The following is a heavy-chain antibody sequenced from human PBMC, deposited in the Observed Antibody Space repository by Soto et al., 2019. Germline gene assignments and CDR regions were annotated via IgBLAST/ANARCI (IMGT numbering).Heavy chain of an antibody. CDR2: IDPSDSYT. V-gene: IGHV5-10-1*01. Sequence: GESLKISCKGSGYSFTDYWISWVRQMPGKGLEWMGRIDPSDSYTKYSPSFQAHVSVSCDKSTSTAYLQRRSLKASDTGMYYCARHQADYYGSGSYDYWGQGTQVTVSS. J-gene: IGHJ4*02. CDR3: ARHQADYYGSGSYDY. D-gene: IGHD3-10*01. CDR1: GYSFTDYW.